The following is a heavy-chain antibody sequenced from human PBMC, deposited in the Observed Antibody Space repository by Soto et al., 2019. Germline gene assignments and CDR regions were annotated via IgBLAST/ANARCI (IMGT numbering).Heavy chain of an antibody. J-gene: IGHJ3*02. CDR3: ARDIQGSSCWIVGGGFDI. V-gene: IGHV1-69*13. CDR2: IIPIFGTA. D-gene: IGHD6-19*01. CDR1: GGTFSSYA. Sequence: SVKVSCKASGGTFSSYAISWVRQAPGQGLEWMGGIIPIFGTANYAQKFQGRVTITADESTSTAYMELSSLRSEDTAVYYCARDIQGSSCWIVGGGFDIWGQGTMVTVS.